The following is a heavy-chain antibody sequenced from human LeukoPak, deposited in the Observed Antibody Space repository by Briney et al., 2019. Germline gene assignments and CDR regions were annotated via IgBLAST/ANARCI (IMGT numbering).Heavy chain of an antibody. J-gene: IGHJ4*02. CDR1: GFTVSSNY. CDR2: IYSGGST. V-gene: IGHV3-66*02. D-gene: IGHD5-12*01. CDR3: ARDRGSYAWDY. Sequence: GGSLRLSCAASGFTVSSNYMNWVRQAPGKGPEWVSVIYSGGSTYYADSVKGRSTISRDNSKNTLYLQMNSLRPEDTAVYYCARDRGSYAWDYWGQGTLVTVSS.